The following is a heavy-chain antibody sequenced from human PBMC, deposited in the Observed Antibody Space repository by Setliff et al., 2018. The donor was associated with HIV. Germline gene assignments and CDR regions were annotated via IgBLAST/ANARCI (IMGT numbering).Heavy chain of an antibody. CDR3: ARRKSGSSYRFFNY. Sequence: SETLSLTCAVYGGSFSGYYWSWIRQPPGKRLEWIGEINHSGSTNYNPSLKSRVTISVDTSKNQFSLKLTSVTAADTAVYYCARRKSGSSYRFFNYWGLGSLVTVSS. D-gene: IGHD3-16*02. V-gene: IGHV4-34*01. CDR1: GGSFSGYY. J-gene: IGHJ4*02. CDR2: INHSGST.